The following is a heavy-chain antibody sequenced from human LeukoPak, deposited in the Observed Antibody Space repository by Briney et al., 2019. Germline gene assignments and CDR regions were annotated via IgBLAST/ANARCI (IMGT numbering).Heavy chain of an antibody. Sequence: PSQTLSLTCTVSGGSISSGGYYWSWIRQHPGKGLEWIGYIYYSGSTYYNPSLKSRVTISVDTSKNQFSLKLSSVTAADTAVYYCARTTVVNLHFDYWGQRTLVTLSS. CDR1: GGSISSGGYY. V-gene: IGHV4-31*03. CDR2: IYYSGST. J-gene: IGHJ4*02. CDR3: ARTTVVNLHFDY. D-gene: IGHD4-23*01.